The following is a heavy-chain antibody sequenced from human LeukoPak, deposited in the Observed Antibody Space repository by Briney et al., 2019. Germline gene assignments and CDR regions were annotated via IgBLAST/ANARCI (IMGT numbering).Heavy chain of an antibody. V-gene: IGHV3-23*01. CDR3: AKDIGNRVSRAFDI. J-gene: IGHJ3*02. D-gene: IGHD6-13*01. Sequence: PGGSLRLSCAASGFTFSNYVMSWVRQAPGKGLEWVSAISGSGRSTYDADSVKGRFTISRDSSKNTLYLQMNSLRAEDTAVYYCAKDIGNRVSRAFDIWGQGTMVTVSS. CDR1: GFTFSNYV. CDR2: ISGSGRST.